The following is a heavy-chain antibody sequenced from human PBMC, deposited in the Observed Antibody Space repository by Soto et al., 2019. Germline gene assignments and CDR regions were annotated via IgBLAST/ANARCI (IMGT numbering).Heavy chain of an antibody. Sequence: QVHLVQSGAEMKKPGASVKVSCKVSEYSVTELSLHWVRQPPEKGLKWMAGFDPENDEIVYAQDFQGRVTLTEDTSTDTVYMELRNLKSDDTAIYYCASSISPDLWGQGTLVTVSS. CDR1: EYSVTELS. CDR2: FDPENDEI. CDR3: ASSISPDL. V-gene: IGHV1-24*01. J-gene: IGHJ3*01.